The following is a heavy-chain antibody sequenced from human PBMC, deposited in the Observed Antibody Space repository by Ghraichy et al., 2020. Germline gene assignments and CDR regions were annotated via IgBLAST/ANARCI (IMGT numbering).Heavy chain of an antibody. CDR3: ARDHPGIAARPYYYYYYGMDV. CDR1: GDSVSSNSAA. Sequence: SCAISGDSVSSNSAAWNWIRQSPSRGLEWLGRTYYRSKWYNDYAVSVKSRITINPDTSKNQFSLQLNSVTPEDTAVYYCARDHPGIAARPYYYYYYGMDVWGQGTTVTVSS. D-gene: IGHD6-6*01. J-gene: IGHJ6*02. V-gene: IGHV6-1*01. CDR2: TYYRSKWYN.